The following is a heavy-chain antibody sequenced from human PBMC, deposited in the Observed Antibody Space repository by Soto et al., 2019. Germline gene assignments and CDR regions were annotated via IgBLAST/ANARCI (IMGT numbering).Heavy chain of an antibody. CDR1: GDSISRDGSS. J-gene: IGHJ4*01. CDR3: AREMSYYFDS. CDR2: IYHSGAT. Sequence: QVQLQESGSGLVKTSQTLVLTCTVSGDSISRDGSSWSWLRQPPGKGLEWIGYIYHSGATYYNPSLKSRVTTSGDKSKHQFSLSLASVTAADTAVYYCAREMSYYFDSWGHGTLGTVSS. V-gene: IGHV4-30-2*01.